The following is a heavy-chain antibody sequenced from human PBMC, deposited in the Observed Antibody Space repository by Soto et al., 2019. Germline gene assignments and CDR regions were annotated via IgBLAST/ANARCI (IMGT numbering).Heavy chain of an antibody. CDR1: GGSVSRSDHY. J-gene: IGHJ4*02. D-gene: IGHD2-15*01. Sequence: SQTLSLAGPVSGGSVSRSDHYWWWILQSPGKGLEWIGYIYYSGSTNYNPSLKNRVKILVDRSKNQFSLQLSSVTAADTAVYYCARERIFSYYFDRRGPGTLVTVSS. V-gene: IGHV4-30-4*01. CDR3: ARERIFSYYFDR. CDR2: IYYSGST.